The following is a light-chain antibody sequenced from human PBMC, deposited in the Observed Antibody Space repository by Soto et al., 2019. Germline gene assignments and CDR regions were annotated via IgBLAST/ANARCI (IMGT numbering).Light chain of an antibody. CDR1: QSVRSSY. Sequence: EIVLTQSPGTLSLSPGERATLACRASQSVRSSYLAWYQQKPGQAHRLLIYGASTRATGIPDRFSGSGSGTDFTLTISRLEPEDFAVYYCQQYGSSPRFTFGPGTKVDIK. CDR3: QQYGSSPRFT. J-gene: IGKJ3*01. V-gene: IGKV3-20*01. CDR2: GAS.